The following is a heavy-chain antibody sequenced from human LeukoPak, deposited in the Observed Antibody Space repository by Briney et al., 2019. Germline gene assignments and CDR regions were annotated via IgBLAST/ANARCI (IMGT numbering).Heavy chain of an antibody. CDR1: GSTFSSYA. V-gene: IGHV3-23*01. Sequence: GGSQRLSCAASGSTFSSYAMSWVRQAPGKGLEWVSAISGSGGSTYCADSVKGRFTISRDNSKNTLYLQMNSLRAEDTAVYYCAKDFTVVTPDSWGQGTLVTVSS. CDR3: AKDFTVVTPDS. J-gene: IGHJ4*02. CDR2: ISGSGGST. D-gene: IGHD4-23*01.